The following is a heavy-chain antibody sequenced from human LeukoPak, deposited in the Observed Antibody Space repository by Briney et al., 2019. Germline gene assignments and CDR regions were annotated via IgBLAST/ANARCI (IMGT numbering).Heavy chain of an antibody. Sequence: SETLSLTCAVYGGSFSGYYWSWIRQPPGKGLEWIGEINHSGSTNYNPSLKSRVTISVDTSKNQFSLKLSSVTAADTAVYYCARDTYYYDSSGSSYYYYYMDVWGKGTTVTVSS. J-gene: IGHJ6*03. D-gene: IGHD3-22*01. CDR1: GGSFSGYY. CDR2: INHSGST. CDR3: ARDTYYYDSSGSSYYYYYMDV. V-gene: IGHV4-34*01.